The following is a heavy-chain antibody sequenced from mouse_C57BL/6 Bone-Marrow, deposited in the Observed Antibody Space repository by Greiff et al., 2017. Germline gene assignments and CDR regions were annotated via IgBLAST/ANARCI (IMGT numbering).Heavy chain of an antibody. CDR2: IYPGSGST. Sequence: VQLQQPGAELVKPGASVKMSCKASGYTFTRYWITWVKQRPGQGLEWIGDIYPGSGSTNYNEKFKSKATLPVDTSSSTAYMPLSSLTSEDSAVYYCARPYYSNYWYFDVWGTGTTVTVSS. V-gene: IGHV1-55*01. J-gene: IGHJ1*03. D-gene: IGHD2-5*01. CDR3: ARPYYSNYWYFDV. CDR1: GYTFTRYW.